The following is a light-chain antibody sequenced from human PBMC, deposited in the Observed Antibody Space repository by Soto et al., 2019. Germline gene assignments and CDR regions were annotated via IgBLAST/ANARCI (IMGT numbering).Light chain of an antibody. CDR2: DAS. CDR3: QHYGTSPYP. Sequence: EIVMTQFPSTLSASPGERATLSCRASQSISNTLGCYQQRPGLAPRLLIYDASRRATGSPVRFSGSGSGTDFSLSISRQGTEEFAVYYCQHYGTSPYPFGQGT. J-gene: IGKJ2*01. V-gene: IGKV3D-20*01. CDR1: QSISNT.